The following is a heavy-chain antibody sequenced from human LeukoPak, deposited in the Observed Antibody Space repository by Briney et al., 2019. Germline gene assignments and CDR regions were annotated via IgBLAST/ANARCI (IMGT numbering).Heavy chain of an antibody. CDR2: IYFSGST. CDR1: GYSISSGYY. V-gene: IGHV4-38-2*02. J-gene: IGHJ6*03. Sequence: SETLSLTCTVSGYSISSGYYWGWIRQPPGKGLEWIGSIYFSGSTYYNPSLKSRVTISVDTSKNQFSLKLSSVTAADTAVYYCARDQRSGYTGYDYYYYYYMDVWGKGITVTVSS. D-gene: IGHD5-12*01. CDR3: ARDQRSGYTGYDYYYYYYMDV.